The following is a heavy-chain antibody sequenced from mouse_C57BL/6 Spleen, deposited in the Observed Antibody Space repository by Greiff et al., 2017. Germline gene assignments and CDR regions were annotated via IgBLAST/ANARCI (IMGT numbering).Heavy chain of an antibody. CDR3: ARSWHYYGSSGYCDV. V-gene: IGHV1-55*01. CDR2: IYPGSGST. J-gene: IGHJ1*03. D-gene: IGHD1-1*01. Sequence: QVQLQQPGAELVKPGASVKMSCKASGYTFTSYWITWVKQRPGQGLEWIGDIYPGSGSTNYNEKFKSKATLTVDTSSSTAYMQLSSLTSEDSAVYYCARSWHYYGSSGYCDVWGTGTTVTVSS. CDR1: GYTFTSYW.